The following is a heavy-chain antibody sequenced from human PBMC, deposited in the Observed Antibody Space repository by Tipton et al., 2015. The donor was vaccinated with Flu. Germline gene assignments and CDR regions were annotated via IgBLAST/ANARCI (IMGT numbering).Heavy chain of an antibody. J-gene: IGHJ4*02. CDR3: ARDWGGYYLYYFDY. V-gene: IGHV4-61*02. CDR2: MYTRGTS. CDR1: GGSISGGDYY. Sequence: TLSLTCTVSGGSISGGDYYWSWIRQPAGKGLEWLGRMYTRGTSNYNPSLKSRLTILFDTSKNQFSLRLTSVTAADTAVYYCARDWGGYYLYYFDYWGQGTLVTVSS. D-gene: IGHD5-12*01.